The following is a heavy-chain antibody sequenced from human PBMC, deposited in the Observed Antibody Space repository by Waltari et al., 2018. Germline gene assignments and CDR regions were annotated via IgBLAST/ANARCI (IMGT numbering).Heavy chain of an antibody. CDR1: GFTFNRYV. CDR2: VWYDGINK. D-gene: IGHD6-19*01. Sequence: QVLLVESGAGVVQPGGPLRLSCAASGFTFNRYVMQWDGQAPGKGLEWVAVVWYDGINKYYADSVKGRFTISKDNSENTLYLHMNSLRVEDTATYYCARGALAGRFFDFWGQGTPVTVSS. V-gene: IGHV3-33*01. J-gene: IGHJ4*02. CDR3: ARGALAGRFFDF.